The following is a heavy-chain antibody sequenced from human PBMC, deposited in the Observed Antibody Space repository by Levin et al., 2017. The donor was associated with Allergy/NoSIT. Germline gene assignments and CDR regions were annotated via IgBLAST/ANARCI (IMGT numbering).Heavy chain of an antibody. CDR3: ARGGNDYYYFYMDV. J-gene: IGHJ6*03. V-gene: IGHV3-66*01. CDR2: ITSGGNA. CDR1: AFSVSSHY. Sequence: GGSLRLSCAASAFSVSSHYMSWVRQAPGKGLEWVSVITSGGNAHSADSVKDRFSVSRDYSKNTVSLQMNDLRVDDTAVYYCARGGNDYYYFYMDVWGKGTTVIVSS. D-gene: IGHD1-1*01.